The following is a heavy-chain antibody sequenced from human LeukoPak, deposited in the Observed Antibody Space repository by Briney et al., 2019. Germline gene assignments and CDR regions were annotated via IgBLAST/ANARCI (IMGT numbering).Heavy chain of an antibody. CDR2: INKDGSER. J-gene: IGHJ3*02. Sequence: PGGSLRLSXAASGFTFSSNWMTWVCQAPGKGMEWVANINKDGSERYYVDSVKGRFTITRDNAKNSLYLQMNSLRAEDTAVYYCARDSEYSSSFAFDIWGQGTMVTVSS. D-gene: IGHD6-13*01. CDR3: ARDSEYSSSFAFDI. CDR1: GFTFSSNW. V-gene: IGHV3-7*01.